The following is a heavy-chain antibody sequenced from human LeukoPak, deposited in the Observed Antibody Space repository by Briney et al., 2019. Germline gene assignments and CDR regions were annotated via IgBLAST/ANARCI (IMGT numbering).Heavy chain of an antibody. J-gene: IGHJ5*02. Sequence: SETLSLTCTVPGGSVSSYYWSWIRQPAGKGLEWIGRIYTSGSTNYNPSLKSRDTMSVDTSKNQFSLKLSSVTAADTAVYYCARDKRWPGSYGGNFDPWGQGTLVTVSS. CDR3: ARDKRWPGSYGGNFDP. V-gene: IGHV4-4*07. CDR2: IYTSGST. D-gene: IGHD4-23*01. CDR1: GGSVSSYY.